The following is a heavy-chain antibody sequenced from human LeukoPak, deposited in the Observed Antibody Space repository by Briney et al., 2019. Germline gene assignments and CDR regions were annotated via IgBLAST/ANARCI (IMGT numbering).Heavy chain of an antibody. CDR1: GYTFTGYY. D-gene: IGHD3-10*01. V-gene: IGHV1-2*02. CDR2: INSNSGGT. J-gene: IGHJ5*02. Sequence: ASVKVSGKASGYTFTGYYMHWVRQAPGQGLEWMGWINSNSGGTNYAQKFQGRVTMTRDTSISTAYMELSRLRSDDTAVYYCARGGLLWFGELLNWFDPWGQGTLVTVSS. CDR3: ARGGLLWFGELLNWFDP.